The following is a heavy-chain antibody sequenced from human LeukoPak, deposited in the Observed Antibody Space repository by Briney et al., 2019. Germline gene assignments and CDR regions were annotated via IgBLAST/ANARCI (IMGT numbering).Heavy chain of an antibody. CDR1: GFTFSSYA. J-gene: IGHJ5*02. Sequence: GGSLRLSCAASGFTFSSYAMTWVRQAPGQGLEWVSAISGSGGGTYYADSVKGRFTISRDNSKNTLYLQMNSLRGEDTAVYYCARDNGRSLSTTIFGRQANWFDPWGQGTLVTVSS. V-gene: IGHV3-23*01. D-gene: IGHD3-3*01. CDR3: ARDNGRSLSTTIFGRQANWFDP. CDR2: ISGSGGGT.